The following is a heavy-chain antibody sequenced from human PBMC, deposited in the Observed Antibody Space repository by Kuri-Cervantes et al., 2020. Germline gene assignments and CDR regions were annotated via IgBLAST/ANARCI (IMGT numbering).Heavy chain of an antibody. D-gene: IGHD3-10*01. CDR3: ARDRSLGYYGSGSYYNPLYYYYGMDV. CDR2: INPNSGGT. V-gene: IGHV1-2*02. J-gene: IGHJ6*02. Sequence: ASVKASCKASGYTFTGYYMHWVRQAPGQGLEWMGWINPNSGGTNYAQKFQGRVTMTRDTSISTAYMELSRLRSDDTAVYYCARDRSLGYYGSGSYYNPLYYYYGMDVWGQGTTVTVSS. CDR1: GYTFTGYY.